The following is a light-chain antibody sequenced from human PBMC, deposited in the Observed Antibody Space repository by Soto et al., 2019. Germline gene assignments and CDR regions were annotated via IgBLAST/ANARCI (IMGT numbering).Light chain of an antibody. J-gene: IGKJ5*01. CDR2: GAS. CDR3: QQLSTYPIT. CDR1: QSVSSSY. Sequence: EIVLTQSPATLSLSPGESATLSCRASQSVSSSYLAWYQQKPGQAPRLLIYGASSRATGIPDRFSGSGSGTTFTLTISSLQPEDFATYYCQQLSTYPITFGQGTRLEIK. V-gene: IGKV3D-7*01.